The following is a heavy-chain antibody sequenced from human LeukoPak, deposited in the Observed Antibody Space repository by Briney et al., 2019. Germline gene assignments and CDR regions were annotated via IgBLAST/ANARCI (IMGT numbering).Heavy chain of an antibody. V-gene: IGHV3-30*03. J-gene: IGHJ4*02. Sequence: PGTSLRLSCAASGSSFSTHAMHWVRQAPGKGLGWVGVISYDGSDKYYVDSVKGRFTISRDNSKNTLYLQMNSLRAEDTAVYYCAGAIGYFDYWGQGTLVTVSS. CDR2: ISYDGSDK. CDR1: GSSFSTHA. D-gene: IGHD2-21*01. CDR3: AGAIGYFDY.